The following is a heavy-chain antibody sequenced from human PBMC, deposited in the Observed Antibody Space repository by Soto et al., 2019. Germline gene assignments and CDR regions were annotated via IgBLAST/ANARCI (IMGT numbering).Heavy chain of an antibody. D-gene: IGHD3-3*01. V-gene: IGHV4-59*08. Sequence: SETLSLTCTVSGCSISTYYWSWIRQPPGKGLEWIGYIYYSGSTNYNPSLKSRVTISVDTSKNQFSLKLSSVTAADTAVYYCARGGWRHIDYWGQGTLVTVSS. J-gene: IGHJ4*02. CDR3: ARGGWRHIDY. CDR2: IYYSGST. CDR1: GCSISTYY.